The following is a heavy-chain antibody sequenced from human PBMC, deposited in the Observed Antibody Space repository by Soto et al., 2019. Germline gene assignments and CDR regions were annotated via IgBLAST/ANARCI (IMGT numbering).Heavy chain of an antibody. Sequence: ASVKVSCKPSGYALTSYGISWWGQAPEQGLEWMGWISAYNGKTNYAQKLQGRVTMTTDTSTSTAYMELRSLRSDDTAVYYCARRINMVRGVRGGFEPWGQETLVTVSS. CDR2: ISAYNGKT. J-gene: IGHJ5*02. V-gene: IGHV1-18*01. D-gene: IGHD3-10*01. CDR1: GYALTSYG. CDR3: ARRINMVRGVRGGFEP.